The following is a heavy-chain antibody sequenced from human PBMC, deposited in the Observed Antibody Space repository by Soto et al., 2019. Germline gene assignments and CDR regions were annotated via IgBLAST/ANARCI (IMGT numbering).Heavy chain of an antibody. CDR1: GSTSSNFW. D-gene: IGHD6-13*01. V-gene: IGHV5-51*01. Sequence: PGESLKISCHCSGSTSSNFWIGWVSQLPGKGLEWMGIIYPGDHETRYSPSFHGKVTISADKSINTAYLQWNSLEASDTAFYFCARSPRSSPYFDYWGQGALVTVSS. J-gene: IGHJ4*02. CDR3: ARSPRSSPYFDY. CDR2: IYPGDHET.